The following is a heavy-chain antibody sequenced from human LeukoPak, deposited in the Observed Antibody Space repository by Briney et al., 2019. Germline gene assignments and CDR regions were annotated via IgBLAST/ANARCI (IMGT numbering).Heavy chain of an antibody. V-gene: IGHV1-18*01. CDR1: GYTFTSYG. CDR3: ARRGSGSYGGDDAFDI. Sequence: ASVKVSCKASGYTFTSYGISWVRQAPGQGLEWMGWISAYNGNTNYAQKLQGRVTMTTDTSTSTAYMELRSLRSDDTAVYYCARRGSGSYGGDDAFDIWGQGAMVTVSS. D-gene: IGHD1-26*01. J-gene: IGHJ3*02. CDR2: ISAYNGNT.